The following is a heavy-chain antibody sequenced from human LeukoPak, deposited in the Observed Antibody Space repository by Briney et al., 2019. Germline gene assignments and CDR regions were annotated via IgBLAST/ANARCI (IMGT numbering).Heavy chain of an antibody. CDR1: GFTFSSYW. V-gene: IGHV3-74*01. CDR3: ARSIAVAGTGWFDP. CDR2: INSDGSST. J-gene: IGHJ5*02. D-gene: IGHD6-19*01. Sequence: GGSLRLSCAASGFTFSSYWMHWVRQAPGKGLVWVSRINSDGSSTSYADSVKGRFTISRDNAKNTLYLQMNSLRAEDTAVYYCARSIAVAGTGWFDPWGQGTLVTVSS.